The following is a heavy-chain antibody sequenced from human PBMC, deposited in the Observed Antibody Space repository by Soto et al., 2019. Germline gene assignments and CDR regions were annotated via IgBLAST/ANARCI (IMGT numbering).Heavy chain of an antibody. CDR2: IYYSGST. CDR1: GCSVSSGSYY. J-gene: IGHJ4*02. D-gene: IGHD3-9*01. V-gene: IGHV4-61*01. Sequence: PSETLSLTCTVSGCSVSSGSYYWSWIRQPPGKGLEWIGYIYYSGSTNYNPSLKSRVTISVDTSKNQFSLKLSSVTAADTAVYYCARGKYYDILTGYYNDYWGQGTLVTVS. CDR3: ARGKYYDILTGYYNDY.